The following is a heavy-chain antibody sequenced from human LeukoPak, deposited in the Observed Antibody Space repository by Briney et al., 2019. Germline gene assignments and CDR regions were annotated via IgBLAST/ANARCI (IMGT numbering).Heavy chain of an antibody. CDR2: IIPILGIA. CDR1: GGTFSSYA. D-gene: IGHD3-10*01. CDR3: ARDDGDGSGSYHS. Sequence: SVKVSYKASGGTFSSYAISWVRQAPGQGLEWMGRIIPILGIANYAQKFQGRVTITADKSTSTAYMELSSLRSEDTAVYYCARDDGDGSGSYHSWGQGTLVTVSS. V-gene: IGHV1-69*04. J-gene: IGHJ5*02.